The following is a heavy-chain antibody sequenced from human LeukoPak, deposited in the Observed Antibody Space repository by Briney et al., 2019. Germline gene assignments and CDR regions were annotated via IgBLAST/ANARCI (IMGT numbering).Heavy chain of an antibody. J-gene: IGHJ4*02. Sequence: PGGSLRLSCAASGFTFSSYSMNWVRQAPGKGLEWVSSISSSSSYIYYADSVKGRFTISRDNSKNTLYLQMNSLRAEDTAVYYCANPSNYDILTGYYHLLDYWGQGTLVTVSS. CDR2: ISSSSSYI. CDR3: ANPSNYDILTGYYHLLDY. D-gene: IGHD3-9*01. CDR1: GFTFSSYS. V-gene: IGHV3-21*04.